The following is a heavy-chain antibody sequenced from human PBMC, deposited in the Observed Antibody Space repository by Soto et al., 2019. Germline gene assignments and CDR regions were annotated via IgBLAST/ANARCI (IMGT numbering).Heavy chain of an antibody. CDR1: GYTFTSYD. Sequence: QVQLVQSGAEVKKLGASVKVSCKASGYTFTSYDINWVRQATGQGLEWMGWMNPKSGNTGYEQKFQGRVTMTRNTSISTAYMELSSLRSEDTAVYYCAYGVATIYLSAFDIWGQGTMVTVSS. CDR2: MNPKSGNT. CDR3: AYGVATIYLSAFDI. D-gene: IGHD5-12*01. V-gene: IGHV1-8*01. J-gene: IGHJ3*02.